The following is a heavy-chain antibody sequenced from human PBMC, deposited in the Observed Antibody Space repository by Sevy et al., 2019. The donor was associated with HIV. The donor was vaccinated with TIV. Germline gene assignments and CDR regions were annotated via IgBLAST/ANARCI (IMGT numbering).Heavy chain of an antibody. Sequence: GGSLRLSCVGFGFTSSDYYMSWIRQAPGKGREWVAYISGSGSTIDYADSVKGRFTISRDNAKNSLYLNMNSLRAEDTAVYYCAREKRQDYYYYGMDVWGQGTTVTVSS. CDR2: ISGSGSTI. J-gene: IGHJ6*02. V-gene: IGHV3-11*01. CDR3: AREKRQDYYYYGMDV. D-gene: IGHD1-1*01. CDR1: GFTSSDYY.